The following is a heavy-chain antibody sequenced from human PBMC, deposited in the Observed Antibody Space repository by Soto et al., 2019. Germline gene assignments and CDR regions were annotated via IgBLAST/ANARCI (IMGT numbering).Heavy chain of an antibody. D-gene: IGHD3-3*01. Sequence: SETLSLTCTVSGGSISSYYWSWIRQPPGKGLEWIGYIYYSGSTNYNPSLKSRVTISVDTSKNQFSLKLSSVTAADTAVYYCARGPYYDFWSGYYTDYFDYWGQGTLVTVSS. CDR3: ARGPYYDFWSGYYTDYFDY. J-gene: IGHJ4*02. V-gene: IGHV4-59*01. CDR2: IYYSGST. CDR1: GGSISSYY.